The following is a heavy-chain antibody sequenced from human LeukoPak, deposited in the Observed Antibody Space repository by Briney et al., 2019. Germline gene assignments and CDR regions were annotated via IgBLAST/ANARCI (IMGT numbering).Heavy chain of an antibody. CDR2: ISGSGGGT. CDR1: GFTFSSYA. D-gene: IGHD6-6*01. CDR3: AKFKYSSFYLDAFDI. J-gene: IGHJ3*02. Sequence: PGGSLRLSCAASGFTFSSYAMSWVRQAPGKGLEWVSAISGSGGGTYYADSVKGRFTISRDNSKNTLYLQMNSLRAEDTAVYYCAKFKYSSFYLDAFDIWGQGTMVTVSS. V-gene: IGHV3-23*01.